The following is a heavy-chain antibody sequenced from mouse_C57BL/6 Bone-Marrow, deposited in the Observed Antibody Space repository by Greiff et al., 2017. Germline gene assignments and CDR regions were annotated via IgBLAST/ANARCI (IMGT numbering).Heavy chain of an antibody. V-gene: IGHV1-81*01. D-gene: IGHD2-3*01. CDR3: ARGDDGYYGWFAY. J-gene: IGHJ3*01. CDR1: GYTFTSDG. Sequence: VLLQQSGAELARPGASVKLSCKASGYTFTSDGISWVKQRTGQGLEWIGEIYPRSGNTYYNEKFKGKATLTADKSSSTAYMELRSLTSEDSAVDFCARGDDGYYGWFAYGGQGTLVTVSA. CDR2: IYPRSGNT.